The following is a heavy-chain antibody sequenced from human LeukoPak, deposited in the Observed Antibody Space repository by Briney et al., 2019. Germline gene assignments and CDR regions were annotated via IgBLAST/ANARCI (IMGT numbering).Heavy chain of an antibody. CDR1: GGSFSGYY. J-gene: IGHJ3*02. Sequence: SETLSLTCAVYGGSFSGYYWSWIRQPPGKGLEWIGEINHSGSTNYNPSLKSRVTISVDTSKNQFSLKLSSVTAADTAVYYCARVLRCFETHDAFDIWGQGTMVTVSS. CDR2: INHSGST. D-gene: IGHD3-9*01. CDR3: ARVLRCFETHDAFDI. V-gene: IGHV4-34*01.